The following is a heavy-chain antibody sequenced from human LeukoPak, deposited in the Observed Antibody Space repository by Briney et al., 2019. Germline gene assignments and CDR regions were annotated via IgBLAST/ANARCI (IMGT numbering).Heavy chain of an antibody. J-gene: IGHJ6*03. V-gene: IGHV5-51*01. CDR1: GYNFTSYW. CDR3: ARVRLSYYYGSGSYSLGYYYYMDV. Sequence: GESLKISCKGPGYNFTSYWISWVRQMPGKGLEWMGIIYLGDSDTRYSPSFQGQVTISADKSISTAYLQWSSLKASDTAMYYCARVRLSYYYGSGSYSLGYYYYMDVWGKGTTVTVSS. CDR2: IYLGDSDT. D-gene: IGHD3-10*01.